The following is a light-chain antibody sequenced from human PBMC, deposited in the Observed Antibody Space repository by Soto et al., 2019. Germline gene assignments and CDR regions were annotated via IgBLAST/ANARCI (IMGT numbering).Light chain of an antibody. CDR3: QHYSTWLWT. CDR2: GAS. V-gene: IGKV3-15*01. CDR1: QSVDSK. J-gene: IGKJ1*01. Sequence: EIVMTQSPATLSVSPGKRATLSCRSSQSVDSKLAWYQQKPGQGPRLLIYGASSRATGIPARFSGSGSGTEFTLTISSLQSEDFAVYYCQHYSTWLWTVGQGTKVEIK.